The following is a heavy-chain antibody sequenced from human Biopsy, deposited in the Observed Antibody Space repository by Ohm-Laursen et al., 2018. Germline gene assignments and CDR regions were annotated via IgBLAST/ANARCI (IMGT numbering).Heavy chain of an antibody. CDR1: GYTFTGYH. V-gene: IGHV1-2*02. CDR3: TRGGYYYDSLAYYYWFDP. J-gene: IGHJ5*02. Sequence: SVKVSCKASGYTFTGYHVHWVRQAPGQGLEWMGWINAKTGDTNYAQKFQGRVTMTRDTSVSTAYVDLSSLRSDDTAVYYCTRGGYYYDSLAYYYWFDPWGQGTLVTVSS. D-gene: IGHD3-22*01. CDR2: INAKTGDT.